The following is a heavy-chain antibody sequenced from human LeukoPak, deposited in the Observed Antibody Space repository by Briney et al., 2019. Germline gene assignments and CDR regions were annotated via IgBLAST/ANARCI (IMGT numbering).Heavy chain of an antibody. CDR2: INHSGST. CDR1: GGSFSGYY. V-gene: IGHV4-34*01. CDR3: ARDFQGRNYYYGVDV. D-gene: IGHD2/OR15-2a*01. J-gene: IGHJ6*02. Sequence: SETLSLTCAVYGGSFSGYYWSWIRQPPGKGLEWIGEINHSGSTNYNPSLKSRVTISVDTSKNQFSLKLSSVTAADTAVYYCARDFQGRNYYYGVDVWGQGTTVTVSS.